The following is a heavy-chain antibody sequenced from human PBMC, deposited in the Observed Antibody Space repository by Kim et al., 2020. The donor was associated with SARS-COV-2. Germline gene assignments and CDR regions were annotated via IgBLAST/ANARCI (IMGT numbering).Heavy chain of an antibody. CDR1: GGSISSYY. D-gene: IGHD6-13*01. J-gene: IGHJ4*02. V-gene: IGHV4-59*13. Sequence: SETLSLTCTVSGGSISSYYWSWIRQPPGKGLEWIGYIYYSGSTNYNPSLKSRVTISVDTSKNQFSLKLSSVTAADTAVYYCVYSSSGFGHFDYWGQGTLV. CDR3: VYSSSGFGHFDY. CDR2: IYYSGST.